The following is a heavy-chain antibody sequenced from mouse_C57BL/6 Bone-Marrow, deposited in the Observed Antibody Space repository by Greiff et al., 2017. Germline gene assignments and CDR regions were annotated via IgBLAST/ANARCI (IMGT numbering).Heavy chain of an antibody. D-gene: IGHD2-4*01. CDR1: GFTFSDYY. V-gene: IGHV5-12*01. Sequence: VQGVESGGGLVQPGGSLKLSCAASGFTFSDYYMYWVRQTPEKRLEWVAYISNGGGSTYYPDTVKGRFTISRDNAKNTLYLQMGRLKSEDTAMYYGARQEIYYDYDGFAYWGQGTLVTVSA. CDR2: ISNGGGST. J-gene: IGHJ3*01. CDR3: ARQEIYYDYDGFAY.